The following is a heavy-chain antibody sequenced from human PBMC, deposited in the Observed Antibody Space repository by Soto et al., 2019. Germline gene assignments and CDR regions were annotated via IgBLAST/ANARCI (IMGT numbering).Heavy chain of an antibody. J-gene: IGHJ4*02. Sequence: GGSLRLSCAASGFTFSSYGMHWVRQAPGKGLEWVAVIWYDGSNKYYADSVKGRFTISRDNSKNTLYLQMNSLRAEDTAVYYCARERLLHYFDYWGQGTLVTVSS. V-gene: IGHV3-33*01. D-gene: IGHD2-21*02. CDR3: ARERLLHYFDY. CDR1: GFTFSSYG. CDR2: IWYDGSNK.